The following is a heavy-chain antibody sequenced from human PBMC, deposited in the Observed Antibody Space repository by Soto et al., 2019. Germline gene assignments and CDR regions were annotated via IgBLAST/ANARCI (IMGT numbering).Heavy chain of an antibody. D-gene: IGHD6-19*01. Sequence: QITLKESGPTLVRPTQTLTLTCTFSGFSLSTSGLGVGWIRQPPGKALEWLALIYWNDDKRYSPSLKARLTITKDTSKNQVVLTMTNMDPVDTATYYCAHRPSGWYLFDYWGQGIPVIVSS. CDR3: AHRPSGWYLFDY. J-gene: IGHJ4*02. V-gene: IGHV2-5*01. CDR1: GFSLSTSGLG. CDR2: IYWNDDK.